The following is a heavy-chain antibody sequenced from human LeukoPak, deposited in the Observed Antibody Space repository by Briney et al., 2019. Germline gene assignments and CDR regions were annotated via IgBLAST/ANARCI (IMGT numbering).Heavy chain of an antibody. V-gene: IGHV3-30*18. J-gene: IGHJ4*02. D-gene: IGHD6-19*01. Sequence: PGRSLRLSCAASGFTFSSYGMHWVRQAPGKGLEWVAVISYDGSNKYYADSVKGRFTISRDNSKNTLYLQMNSLRAEDTAVYYCAKDIAVADPFFDYWGQGTLVTVSS. CDR3: AKDIAVADPFFDY. CDR2: ISYDGSNK. CDR1: GFTFSSYG.